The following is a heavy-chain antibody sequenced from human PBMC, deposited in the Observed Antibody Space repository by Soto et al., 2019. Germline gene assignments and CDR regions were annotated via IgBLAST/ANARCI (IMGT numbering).Heavy chain of an antibody. CDR1: GCSISSGDYY. J-gene: IGHJ5*01. Sequence: SETLSLTCTVSGCSISSGDYYWSWIRQPPGKGLEWIGYIYYSGSTYYNPSLKRRVTISVDTSNNQFSLKLSAVTAADTVVFFCAGLLEMATRVSTYFWFDSWGQGTQVTVSS. V-gene: IGHV4-30-4*01. D-gene: IGHD2-15*01. CDR2: IYYSGST. CDR3: AGLLEMATRVSTYFWFDS.